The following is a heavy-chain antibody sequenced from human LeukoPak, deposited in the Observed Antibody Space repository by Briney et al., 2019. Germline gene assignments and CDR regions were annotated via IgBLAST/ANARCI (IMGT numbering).Heavy chain of an antibody. D-gene: IGHD3-22*01. CDR2: IYYSGST. Sequence: SETLSLTCTVSGGSISIYYWSWIRQPPGKGLEWIGYIYYSGSTHYNPSLKSRVTISVETSKNQCSLKLSSVTAADTAVYCCARVTGYMIEDYFDYWGQGTLVTVSS. V-gene: IGHV4-59*01. J-gene: IGHJ4*02. CDR1: GGSISIYY. CDR3: ARVTGYMIEDYFDY.